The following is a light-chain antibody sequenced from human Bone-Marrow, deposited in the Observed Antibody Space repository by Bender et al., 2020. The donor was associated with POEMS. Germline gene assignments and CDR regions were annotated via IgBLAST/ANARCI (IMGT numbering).Light chain of an antibody. Sequence: QSVLTQPPSVSGAPGQRVTISCTGGISTIGAVFGVTCYQHLPETPPKLLIYAKINRPSEIPDRFSGSQSGTSASLAITGLQSEDEAAYFCQSYDSDLNGWVFGGGTKLTVL. CDR2: AKI. CDR3: QSYDSDLNGWV. J-gene: IGLJ3*02. CDR1: ISTIGAVFG. V-gene: IGLV1-40*01.